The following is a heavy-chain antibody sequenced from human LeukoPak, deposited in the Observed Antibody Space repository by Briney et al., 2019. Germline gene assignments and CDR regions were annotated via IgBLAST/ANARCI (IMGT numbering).Heavy chain of an antibody. J-gene: IGHJ4*02. CDR3: AREKFGHSGSYFDY. CDR1: GGTFSSYA. Sequence: SVKVSCKASGGTFSSYAISWVRQAPGQGLEWMGGIIPIFGTANYAQEFQGRVTITADESTSTAYMELSSLRSEDTAVYYCAREKFGHSGSYFDYWGQGTLVTVSS. D-gene: IGHD1-26*01. CDR2: IIPIFGTA. V-gene: IGHV1-69*13.